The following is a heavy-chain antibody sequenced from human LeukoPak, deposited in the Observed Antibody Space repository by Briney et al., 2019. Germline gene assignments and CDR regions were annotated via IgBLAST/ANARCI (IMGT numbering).Heavy chain of an antibody. CDR2: INPSGGST. CDR3: ARKNYDSRGYSLFFDY. D-gene: IGHD3-22*01. CDR1: GYTFTSYY. V-gene: IGHV1-46*01. J-gene: IGHJ4*02. Sequence: ASVKVSCKASGYTFTSYYMHWVRQAPGQGLEWMGIINPSGGSTSYAQKFQGRVTMTRDTSTSTVYMELSSLRSEDTAVYYCARKNYDSRGYSLFFDYGARETLVTVPS.